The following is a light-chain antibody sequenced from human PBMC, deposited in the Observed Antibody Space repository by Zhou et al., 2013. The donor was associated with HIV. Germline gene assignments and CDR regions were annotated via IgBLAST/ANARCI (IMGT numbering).Light chain of an antibody. V-gene: IGKV2D-29*01. CDR1: QSLLHSDGRTY. J-gene: IGKJ4*01. Sequence: DIVMTQTPLSLSVTPGQPASISCKSSQSLLHSDGRTYLYWFLHKPGQPPQLLIYDVSNRFSGVPDRFSGSGSGTDFTLKISRVEAEDVGAYYCMQSIQLPLTFGGGTKVEDQT. CDR2: DVS. CDR3: MQSIQLPLT.